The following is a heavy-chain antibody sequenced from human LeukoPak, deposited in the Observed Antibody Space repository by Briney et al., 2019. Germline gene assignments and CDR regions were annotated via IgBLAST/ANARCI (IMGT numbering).Heavy chain of an antibody. J-gene: IGHJ4*02. CDR1: GASISSYY. CDR3: ARVGSYFDSSGDDVNLSDY. V-gene: IGHV4-59*01. D-gene: IGHD3-22*01. CDR2: VYYSGST. Sequence: SETLSLTCTVSGASISSYYWSWIRQHPGKGLEWLGYVYYSGSTNYNPSLKSRVTISVDTSKNQFSLKLSSVTAADTAVYYCARVGSYFDSSGDDVNLSDYWGQGTLVTVSS.